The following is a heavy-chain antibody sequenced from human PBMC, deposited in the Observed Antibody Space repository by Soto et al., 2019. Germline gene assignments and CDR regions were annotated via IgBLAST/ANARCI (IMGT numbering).Heavy chain of an antibody. CDR2: IRPG. J-gene: IGHJ6*02. D-gene: IGHD2-8*01. Sequence: PGESLKISYQGSGYSFTTYWIGWVRQMPGKGLEWMGIIRPGDSVKGRFTISRDNAKNSLYLQMNSLRDEDTAVYYCARDLPYDDMDVWGQGTTVTVSS. CDR3: ARDLPYDDMDV. V-gene: IGHV3-7*01. CDR1: GYSFTTYW.